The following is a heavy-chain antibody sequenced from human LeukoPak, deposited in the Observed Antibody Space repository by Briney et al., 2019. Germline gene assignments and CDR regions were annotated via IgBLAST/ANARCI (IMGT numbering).Heavy chain of an antibody. J-gene: IGHJ4*02. CDR1: GFTFGDYT. CDR2: IKNKAYGGTT. CDR3: ISSKWAYYYYSSRFN. Sequence: PGRSLRLSCTGAGFTFGDYTIIWLRQAPGKGLEGVGLIKNKAYGGTTEYAASMKGRFTISRDNSKSIGYLQMNSLETEDTAVYYCISSKWAYYYYSSRFNWGQGTLVTVSS. D-gene: IGHD3-22*01. V-gene: IGHV3-49*03.